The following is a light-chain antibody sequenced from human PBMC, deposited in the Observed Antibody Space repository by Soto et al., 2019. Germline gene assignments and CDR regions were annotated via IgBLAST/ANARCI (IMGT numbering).Light chain of an antibody. CDR3: QQYYRWPT. CDR2: GAS. Sequence: EIVMTKSPATLSVSPGERVTLSCRASQSISSSLAWYQHKPGQAPRLLIYGASTRATGISARFSGSGSGIEFTLTISSLQSEVFAFYYCQQYYRWPTFSQGTKVEF. V-gene: IGKV3-15*01. J-gene: IGKJ1*01. CDR1: QSISSS.